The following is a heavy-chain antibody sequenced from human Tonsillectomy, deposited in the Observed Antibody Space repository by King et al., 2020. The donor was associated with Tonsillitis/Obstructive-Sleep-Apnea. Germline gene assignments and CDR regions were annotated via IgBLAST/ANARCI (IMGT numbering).Heavy chain of an antibody. Sequence: VQLVESGGGLIPPGGSLRLSCAASGFIVRSNYMSWVRQAPGKGLEWVSVIYSGDTTFYADSVKGRFTISRDNSKNTLYLQMNSLRAEDTAVYYCARSEVGYYHHYMDVWGRGTTVTVSS. V-gene: IGHV3-53*01. CDR3: ARSEVGYYHHYMDV. CDR2: IYSGDTT. D-gene: IGHD3-16*01. J-gene: IGHJ6*03. CDR1: GFIVRSNY.